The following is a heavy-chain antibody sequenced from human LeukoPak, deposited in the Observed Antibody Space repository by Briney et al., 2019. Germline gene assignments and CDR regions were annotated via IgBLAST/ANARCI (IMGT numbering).Heavy chain of an antibody. CDR3: ASEGIAAAGTSFYYYYYYMDV. D-gene: IGHD6-13*01. J-gene: IGHJ6*03. CDR2: IYYSGST. CDR1: GGSFSGYY. V-gene: IGHV4-59*01. Sequence: SETLSLTCAVYGGSFSGYYWSWIRQPPGKGLEWIGYIYYSGSTNYNPSLKSRVTISVDTSKNQFSLKLSSVTAADTAVYYCASEGIAAAGTSFYYYYYYMDVWGKGTTVTVSS.